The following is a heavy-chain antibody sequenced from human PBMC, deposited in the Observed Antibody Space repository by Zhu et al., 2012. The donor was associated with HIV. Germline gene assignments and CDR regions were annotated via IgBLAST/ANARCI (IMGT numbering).Heavy chain of an antibody. CDR2: IYYSGTT. CDR1: GGSISSGDYY. V-gene: IGHV4-30-4*08. J-gene: IGHJ3*02. D-gene: IGHD1-26*01. Sequence: QVQLQESGPGLVKPSQTLSLTCTVSGGSISSGDYYWSWVRQSPVRGLEWIGYIYYSGTTYYIPSLKSRVTISVDTSKNQFSLKLTSVTAAGTAMYYCARKQWELLSAFDIWGQGTMVTVSS. CDR3: ARKQWELLSAFDI.